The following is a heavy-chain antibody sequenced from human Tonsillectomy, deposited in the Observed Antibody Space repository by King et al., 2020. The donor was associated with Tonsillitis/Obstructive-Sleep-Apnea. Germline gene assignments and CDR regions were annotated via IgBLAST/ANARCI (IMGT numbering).Heavy chain of an antibody. D-gene: IGHD1-26*01. CDR1: GYSFTNYW. CDR3: ARRPKLLSGGGYFDL. J-gene: IGHJ2*01. V-gene: IGHV5-51*01. CDR2: IYPGDSDT. Sequence: QLVQSGAEVKKPGESLKISCKASGYSFTNYWIGWVRQMPGKALEWLGIIYPGDSDTRYCPSFQGQGTFSADKSVSTAYLQWSSLMAPDTAMYYCARRPKLLSGGGYFDLWGRGTLVTVSS.